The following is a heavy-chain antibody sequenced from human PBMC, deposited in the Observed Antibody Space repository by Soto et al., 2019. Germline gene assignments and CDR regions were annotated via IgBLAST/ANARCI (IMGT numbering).Heavy chain of an antibody. CDR2: ISGSGGST. V-gene: IGHV3-23*01. J-gene: IGHJ3*02. Sequence: GSLRLCNTASMIRFGDYYVSWIRQAPGKGLEWVSAISGSGGSTYYADSVKGRFTISRDNSKNTLYLQMNSLRDEDTAVYHCARNRRNDDAFDIWGQGTMVIVSS. CDR3: ARNRRNDDAFDI. CDR1: MIRFGDYY. D-gene: IGHD1-1*01.